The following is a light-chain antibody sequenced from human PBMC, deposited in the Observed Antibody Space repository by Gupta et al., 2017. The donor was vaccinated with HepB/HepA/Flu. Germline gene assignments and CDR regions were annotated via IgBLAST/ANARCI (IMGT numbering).Light chain of an antibody. CDR2: QVS. Sequence: DVVLTQSPLSLPVTLGQPASISCRSSQSLVFSDGNTFLHWFQQRPGQSPRRLLYQVSKRGSGVPERFSGSGSGTDFTLRISRVEAEDVAIYYGVQGTHWPTFGGGTKVEIK. J-gene: IGKJ4*01. CDR1: QSLVFSDGNTF. V-gene: IGKV2-30*01. CDR3: VQGTHWPT.